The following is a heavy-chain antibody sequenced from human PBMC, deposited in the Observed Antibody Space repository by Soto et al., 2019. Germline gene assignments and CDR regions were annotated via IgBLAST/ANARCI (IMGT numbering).Heavy chain of an antibody. CDR1: GYSFTDYD. Sequence: QVQVVQSRAEVKKPGASVKVSCKTSGYSFTDYDINWVRQAPGQGLEWMGWVSPDRGNAGYAQHFQGRLTLTTNTSINTAYMELNSLTSEDTAVYYCEVTTGSWGQGTMDTVSS. CDR2: VSPDRGNA. J-gene: IGHJ4*02. CDR3: EVTTGS. V-gene: IGHV1-8*01. D-gene: IGHD1-1*01.